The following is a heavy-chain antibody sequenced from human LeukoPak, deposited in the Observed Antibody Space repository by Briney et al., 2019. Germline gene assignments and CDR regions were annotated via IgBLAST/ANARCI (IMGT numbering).Heavy chain of an antibody. V-gene: IGHV4-59*01. CDR3: ARAHKDIVVVPAAIHYYYYYMDV. J-gene: IGHJ6*03. D-gene: IGHD2-2*02. Sequence: SETLSLTCTVSGGSISSYYWSWIRQPPGKGLEWIGYIYYSGSTNYNPSLKSRVTISVDTSKNQFSLKLSSVTAADTAVYYCARAHKDIVVVPAAIHYYYYYMDVWGKGTTVAVSS. CDR1: GGSISSYY. CDR2: IYYSGST.